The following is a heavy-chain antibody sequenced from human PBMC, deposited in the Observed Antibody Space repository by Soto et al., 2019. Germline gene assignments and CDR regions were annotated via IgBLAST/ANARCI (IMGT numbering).Heavy chain of an antibody. CDR2: IWYDGSNK. CDR3: ARSPSDGNYYYYYMDV. CDR1: GFTFSSYG. J-gene: IGHJ6*03. D-gene: IGHD4-17*01. V-gene: IGHV3-33*01. Sequence: GGSLRLSCAASGFTFSSYGMHWVRQAPGKGLEWVAVIWYDGSNKYYADSVKGRFTISRDNSKNTLYLQMNSLRAEDTAVYYCARSPSDGNYYYYYMDVWGKGTTVTVSS.